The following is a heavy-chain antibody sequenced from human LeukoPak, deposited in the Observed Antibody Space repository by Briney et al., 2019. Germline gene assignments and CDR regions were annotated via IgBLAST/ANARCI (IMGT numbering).Heavy chain of an antibody. V-gene: IGHV4-34*01. Sequence: SETLSLTCAVSGGSLSGFYWSWNRQPPGKGLEWIGEINHSGSTYDNPSLKSRVTISVDTSKNEFSLKVNSVTAADTAVYYCARTGIAALDYYYMDVWGKGTTVTVSS. CDR3: ARTGIAALDYYYMDV. J-gene: IGHJ6*03. CDR1: GGSLSGFY. CDR2: INHSGST. D-gene: IGHD6-6*01.